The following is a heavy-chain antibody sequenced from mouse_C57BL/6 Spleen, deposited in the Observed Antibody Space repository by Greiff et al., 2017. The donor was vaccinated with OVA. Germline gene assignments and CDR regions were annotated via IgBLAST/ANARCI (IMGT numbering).Heavy chain of an antibody. V-gene: IGHV1-4*01. D-gene: IGHD1-1*01. J-gene: IGHJ2*01. CDR1: GYTFTSYT. CDR2: MNPSSGYT. Sequence: VQLQQSGAELARPGASVKMSCKASGYTFTSYTMHWVKQRPGQGLEWIGYMNPSSGYTKYNQKFKDKATLTADKSSNTAYMQLSSLTSEDSAVYYCARYGSAIDDWGQGTTLTVAT. CDR3: ARYGSAIDD.